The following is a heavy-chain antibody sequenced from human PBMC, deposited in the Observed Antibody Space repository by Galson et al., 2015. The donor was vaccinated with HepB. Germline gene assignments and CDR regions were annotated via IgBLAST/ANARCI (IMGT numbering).Heavy chain of an antibody. CDR3: AKFYGADLLWFGELWD. J-gene: IGHJ4*02. Sequence: SLRLSCAASGFTFSSYGMSWVRQAPGKGLEWVSTISGSGGNTYYADSVKGQFTISRDNSKNTLYLQMNSLRDEDTAVYYCAKFYGADLLWFGELWDWGQGTLVTVSS. V-gene: IGHV3-23*01. CDR1: GFTFSSYG. CDR2: ISGSGGNT. D-gene: IGHD3-10*01.